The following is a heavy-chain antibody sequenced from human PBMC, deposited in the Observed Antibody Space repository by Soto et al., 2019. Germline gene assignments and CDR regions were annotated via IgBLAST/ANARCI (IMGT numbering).Heavy chain of an antibody. D-gene: IGHD3-16*01. Sequence: QVQLVQSGAEVKNPGASVKVSCKTSGYTFTKYGVGWVRQAPGQGLEWMGWISGSSGNANYAEKVQGRITLTTDTSTSSAYIELRSLRSDGAAEYYCAREMAGRGGEYDYWGQGTLVTVSS. CDR2: ISGSSGNA. CDR3: AREMAGRGGEYDY. V-gene: IGHV1-18*01. J-gene: IGHJ4*02. CDR1: GYTFTKYG.